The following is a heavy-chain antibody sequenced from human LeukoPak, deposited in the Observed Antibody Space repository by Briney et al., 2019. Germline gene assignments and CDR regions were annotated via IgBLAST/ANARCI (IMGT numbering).Heavy chain of an antibody. D-gene: IGHD2-2*03. CDR2: IHSSGAI. CDR3: GRDIPNGYYDH. Sequence: SETLSLTCSVSGASISSSSHLWGWIRQAPGEGLEWMASIHSSGAIFYNPSLKGRATISLDTSNNQISLRLDSVTAADTAVYFCGRDIPNGYYDHWGQGTLVIVSS. V-gene: IGHV4-39*07. J-gene: IGHJ5*02. CDR1: GASISSSSHL.